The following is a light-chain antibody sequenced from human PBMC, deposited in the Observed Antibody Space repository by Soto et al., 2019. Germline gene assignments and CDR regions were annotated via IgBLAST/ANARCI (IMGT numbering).Light chain of an antibody. J-gene: IGKJ5*01. CDR3: QQYKSYSWT. CDR2: YXS. CDR1: QSVSDW. V-gene: IGKV1-5*01. Sequence: IHMTQSPSTLSASLGDRVTVAXRASQSVSDWFAWYQQDRGXAPKXXXDYXSSLERGGPSRFSGSGSGTEFTPPISSLHPDYFATYYFQQYKSYSWTFGQGTRLEIK.